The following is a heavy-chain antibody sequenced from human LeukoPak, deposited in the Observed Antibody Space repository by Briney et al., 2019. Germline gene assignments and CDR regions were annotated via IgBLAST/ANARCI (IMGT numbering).Heavy chain of an antibody. Sequence: GGSLRLSCAASGFTFSSYEMNWVRQAPGKGLEWVSYISSSGSTIYYADSVKGRFTISRDNAKNSLYLQMNSLRAEDTAVYYCARVGGIAAAGTAYFQHWGQGTLVTVSS. D-gene: IGHD6-13*01. CDR3: ARVGGIAAAGTAYFQH. V-gene: IGHV3-48*03. J-gene: IGHJ1*01. CDR1: GFTFSSYE. CDR2: ISSSGSTI.